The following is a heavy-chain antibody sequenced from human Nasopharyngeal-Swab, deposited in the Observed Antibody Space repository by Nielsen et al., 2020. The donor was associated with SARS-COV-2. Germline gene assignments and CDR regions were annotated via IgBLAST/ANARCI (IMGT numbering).Heavy chain of an antibody. CDR1: GFTFSSYW. V-gene: IGHV3-7*01. CDR3: ARDENLDY. J-gene: IGHJ4*02. CDR2: VKQDGTEK. Sequence: GGSLRLSCAASGFTFSSYWMTWVRQAPGKGLEWVANVKQDGTEKYFVDSVKGRFTISRDNAKNSLYLHMSSLRAEDTAVYYCARDENLDYWGQGTLVTVSS.